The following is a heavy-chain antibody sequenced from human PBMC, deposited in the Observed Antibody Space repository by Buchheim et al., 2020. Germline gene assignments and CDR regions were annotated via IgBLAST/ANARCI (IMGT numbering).Heavy chain of an antibody. CDR1: GYSFIDYW. V-gene: IGHV5-10-1*03. Sequence: EVQLVQSGAEVKKPGESLRISCKISGYSFIDYWITWVRQMPGKGLEWMGRIDPSDSYTNYSPSFQGHVTISADKSITTAYLQWTSLKASDTAIYYCARYFISGGSGNWYFDLWGRGTL. D-gene: IGHD3-10*01. CDR3: ARYFISGGSGNWYFDL. CDR2: IDPSDSYT. J-gene: IGHJ2*01.